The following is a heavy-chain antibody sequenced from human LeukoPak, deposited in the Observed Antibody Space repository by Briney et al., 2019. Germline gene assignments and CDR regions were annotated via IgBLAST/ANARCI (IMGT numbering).Heavy chain of an antibody. Sequence: LSGGSLRLSCVVSGFSFSTYSLNWIRQAPGKGLEWVSYISSSGNIIYYADSVKGRFTISRDNAKNSLFLQMNSLRAEDTAVYYCTRPLGKGVDYWGQGTLVTVSS. V-gene: IGHV3-48*04. D-gene: IGHD1-26*01. CDR3: TRPLGKGVDY. CDR1: GFSFSTYS. J-gene: IGHJ4*02. CDR2: ISSSGNII.